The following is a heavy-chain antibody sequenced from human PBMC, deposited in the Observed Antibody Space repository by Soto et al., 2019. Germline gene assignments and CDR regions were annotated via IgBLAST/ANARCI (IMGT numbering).Heavy chain of an antibody. Sequence: QVQLVESGGGVVQPGRSLRLSCAASGFTFSSYAMHWVRQAPGKGLEWVAVISDDGSNKHYADSVKGRFTISRDNSKNTLYLQMNSLRAEDTAVYYCARETYYDFWSGPYFGMDVWGQGTTVTVSS. J-gene: IGHJ6*02. CDR1: GFTFSSYA. V-gene: IGHV3-30-3*01. D-gene: IGHD3-3*01. CDR2: ISDDGSNK. CDR3: ARETYYDFWSGPYFGMDV.